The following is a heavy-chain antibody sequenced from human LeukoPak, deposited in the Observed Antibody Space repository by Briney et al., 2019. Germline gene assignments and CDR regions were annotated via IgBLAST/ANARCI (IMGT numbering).Heavy chain of an antibody. V-gene: IGHV3-23*01. Sequence: GGSLRLSCAASGFTFSNYAMTWVRQTPEKELEWVSSITDSGTNTYYADPVKGRFTISRDNSKNTLYLQMSGLRAEDTAVYYCAKNIAAGGMGNYLDDFWGQGTLVTVSS. CDR3: AKNIAAGGMGNYLDDF. J-gene: IGHJ4*02. CDR2: ITDSGTNT. CDR1: GFTFSNYA. D-gene: IGHD6-13*01.